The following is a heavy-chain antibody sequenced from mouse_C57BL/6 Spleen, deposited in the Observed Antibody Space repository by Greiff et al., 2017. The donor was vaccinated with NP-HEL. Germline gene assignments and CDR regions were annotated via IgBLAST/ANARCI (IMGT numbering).Heavy chain of an antibody. CDR1: GFTFSDAW. D-gene: IGHD2-3*01. J-gene: IGHJ3*01. V-gene: IGHV6-6*01. CDR2: IRNKANNHAT. CDR3: TLYDGAY. Sequence: VQLVESGGGLVQPGGSMQLSCAASGFTFSDAWIDWVRPSPETGLEWVAEIRNKANNHATYYAESVKGRFTISRDDSKSSVYLQMNSLRAEDTGIYYCTLYDGAYWGQGTLVTVSA.